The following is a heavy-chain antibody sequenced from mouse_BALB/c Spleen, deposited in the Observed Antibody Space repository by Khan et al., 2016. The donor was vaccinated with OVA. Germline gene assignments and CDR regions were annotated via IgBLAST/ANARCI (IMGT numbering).Heavy chain of an antibody. D-gene: IGHD1-1*01. CDR3: ARQNYNGYAVDY. J-gene: IGHJ4*01. CDR1: GYSITSNYA. V-gene: IGHV3-2*02. CDR2: ISYSGST. Sequence: EVQLQESGPGLVKPSQSLSLTCTVTGYSITSNYAWSWIRQFPGNKLEWMGYISYSGSTNYNPSLKSRISVTRDPSENQFFLQLSSVTTEDTATYCCARQNYNGYAVDYWGQGTSVTVSS.